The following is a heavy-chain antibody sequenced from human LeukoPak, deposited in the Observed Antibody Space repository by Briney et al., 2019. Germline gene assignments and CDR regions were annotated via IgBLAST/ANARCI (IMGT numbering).Heavy chain of an antibody. D-gene: IGHD3-16*01. V-gene: IGHV3-66*01. J-gene: IGHJ4*02. Sequence: GGSLRLSCAASGFTFINYAMNWVRQAPGKGLEWVSVIYSGGLTYYADSVKGRFTISRDNSKNTLYLQMNSLRAEDTAVYYCARDVAAPGGVYFDYWGQGTLVTVSS. CDR1: GFTFINYA. CDR2: IYSGGLT. CDR3: ARDVAAPGGVYFDY.